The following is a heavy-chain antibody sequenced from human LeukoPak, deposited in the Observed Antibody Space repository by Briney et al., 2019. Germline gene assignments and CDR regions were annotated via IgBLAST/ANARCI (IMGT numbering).Heavy chain of an antibody. CDR2: IYNSGST. CDR3: ARQRGCSSTSCYRFDY. V-gene: IGHV4-38-2*01. CDR1: DYSISSGYY. J-gene: IGHJ4*02. D-gene: IGHD2-2*01. Sequence: SETLSLTSGVYDYSISSGYYWGWIRQHPGKGLEWIGKIYNSGSTYYNPSLKSRVTISVDTSKNQFSLKLSSVTAADTAVYYCARQRGCSSTSCYRFDYWGQGTLVTVSS.